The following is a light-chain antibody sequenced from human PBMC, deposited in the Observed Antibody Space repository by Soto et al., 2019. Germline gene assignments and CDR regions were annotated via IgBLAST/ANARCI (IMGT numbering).Light chain of an antibody. V-gene: IGLV2-23*01. Sequence: ALTQPASVSGSPGQSITISCTGTSSDVGSYNLVSWFQHHPGKAPKLMIYEGNKRPSGVSNRFSGSKSGNTASLTISGLQAEDEADYYCCSYASSSTYVFGTGTKVTVL. J-gene: IGLJ1*01. CDR2: EGN. CDR3: CSYASSSTYV. CDR1: SSDVGSYNL.